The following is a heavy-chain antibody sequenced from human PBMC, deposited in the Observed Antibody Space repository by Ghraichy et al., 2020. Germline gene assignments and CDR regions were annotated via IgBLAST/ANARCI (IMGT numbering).Heavy chain of an antibody. CDR1: GGSISSTSYY. CDR2: MYYSGST. J-gene: IGHJ6*02. Sequence: SETLSLTCSVSGGSISSTSYYWGWIRQPPGKGLEWIGTMYYSGSTYYNPSLKSRVTISVDTSKNQFSLKLSSVTAADTAVYYCASGANYYYGMDVWGQGTTVTVSS. V-gene: IGHV4-39*01. D-gene: IGHD1-26*01. CDR3: ASGANYYYGMDV.